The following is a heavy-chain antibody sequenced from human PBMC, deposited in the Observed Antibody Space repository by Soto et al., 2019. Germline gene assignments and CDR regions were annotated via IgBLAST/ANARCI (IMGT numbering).Heavy chain of an antibody. Sequence: PSETLSLTCTVSGGSISSGGYYWSWIRQPAGKGLEWIGRIYTSGSTNYNPSLKSRVTMSVDTSKNQFSLKLSSVTAADTAVYYCARVRDSGSYQYYFDYWGQGTLVTVSS. CDR1: GGSISSGGYY. CDR3: ARVRDSGSYQYYFDY. CDR2: IYTSGST. J-gene: IGHJ4*02. V-gene: IGHV4-61*02. D-gene: IGHD1-26*01.